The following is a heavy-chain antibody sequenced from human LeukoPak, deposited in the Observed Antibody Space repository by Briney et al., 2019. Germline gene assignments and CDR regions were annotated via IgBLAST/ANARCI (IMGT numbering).Heavy chain of an antibody. CDR3: TTPGIAVAGSDY. D-gene: IGHD6-19*01. V-gene: IGHV3-73*01. J-gene: IGHJ4*02. CDR2: IRSKANSYAS. Sequence: GGSLRLSCAASGFTFSGSAMHWVRQASAKGLEWVGRIRSKANSYASAYAASVKGRFTISRDDSKNTAYLQMNSLKTEDTAVYYCTTPGIAVAGSDYWGQGTLVTVSS. CDR1: GFTFSGSA.